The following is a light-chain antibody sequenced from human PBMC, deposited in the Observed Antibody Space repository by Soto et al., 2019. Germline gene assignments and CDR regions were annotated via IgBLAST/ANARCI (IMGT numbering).Light chain of an antibody. CDR3: QHSYSTPD. Sequence: DIQMTQSPSSLSASVGDRVTITCRASQSISSYLNWYQQKPGKAPKLLTYAASSLQSGVPSRFSGSGSGTDFTLTISSLQPEEFATYYWQHSYSTPDFGQGTKLEIK. CDR2: AAS. J-gene: IGKJ2*01. V-gene: IGKV1-39*01. CDR1: QSISSY.